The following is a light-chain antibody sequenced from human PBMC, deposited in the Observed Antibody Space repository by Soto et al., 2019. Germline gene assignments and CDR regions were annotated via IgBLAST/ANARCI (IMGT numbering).Light chain of an antibody. J-gene: IGKJ5*01. Sequence: DIQLTQSPSFLSASVGDRVTITCRASQGISSYLAWYQQKPGKAPKLLIYAASVLESGVPSRFSGSGSGTDFTLTISSVQPEDFATYRCQQANSFPITFGQGTRLEI. V-gene: IGKV1-9*01. CDR3: QQANSFPIT. CDR1: QGISSY. CDR2: AAS.